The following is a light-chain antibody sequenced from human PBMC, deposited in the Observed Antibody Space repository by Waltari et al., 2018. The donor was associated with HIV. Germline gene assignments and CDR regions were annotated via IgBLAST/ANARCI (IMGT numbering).Light chain of an antibody. CDR3: QQYGRSRT. CDR2: KAS. CDR1: QSISSS. J-gene: IGKJ1*01. V-gene: IGKV1-5*03. Sequence: DIQMTQSPSTLSASVGDRVSITCRASQSISSSLAWYQQKPGKVPKLLIYKASTVESGVPSRFSGSGSGTQFTLTISSLQPDDFATYYCQQYGRSRTFGQGTKVDIK.